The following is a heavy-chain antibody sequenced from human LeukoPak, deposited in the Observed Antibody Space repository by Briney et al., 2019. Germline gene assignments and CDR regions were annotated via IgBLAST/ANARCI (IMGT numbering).Heavy chain of an antibody. D-gene: IGHD6-13*01. CDR1: GFTFDDYA. V-gene: IGHV3-9*01. J-gene: IGHJ4*02. CDR2: ISWNSGSR. Sequence: GGSLRLSCAASGFTFDDYAMHWVRQAPGKGLEWVSGISWNSGSRGYADSVKGRFTISRDNAKNSLYLQMNSLRVEDTALYYCAKEMTRIAAAAPFDYWAREPWSPSPQ. CDR3: AKEMTRIAAAAPFDY.